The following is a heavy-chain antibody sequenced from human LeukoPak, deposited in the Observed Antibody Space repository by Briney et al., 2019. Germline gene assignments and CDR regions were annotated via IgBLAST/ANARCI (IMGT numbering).Heavy chain of an antibody. Sequence: ASVKVSCKASGYTFTSFYMHWVRQAPGQGLEWMGIINPSGGTTTYAQKFQGRVTMTRDTSTSTVYMELSSLRSEDTAVYYCARSGSHYYDSSVYCDYWGQGTLVTVSS. CDR1: GYTFTSFY. J-gene: IGHJ4*02. V-gene: IGHV1-46*01. CDR2: INPSGGTT. CDR3: ARSGSHYYDSSVYCDY. D-gene: IGHD3-22*01.